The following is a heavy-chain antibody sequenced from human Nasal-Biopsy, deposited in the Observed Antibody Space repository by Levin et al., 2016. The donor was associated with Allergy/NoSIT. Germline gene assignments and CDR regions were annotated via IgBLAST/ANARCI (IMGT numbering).Heavy chain of an antibody. CDR1: GFIFSNYK. Sequence: GESLKISCAASGFIFSNYKMHWVRQAPGKGLEYVSVISANGDDTSYGNSVEGRFTMSRDNSQNTLYLQMGSLRAEDTAVYYCAREPDYGDLDYWGQGNPGHRLL. CDR3: AREPDYGDLDY. J-gene: IGHJ4*02. D-gene: IGHD4-17*01. CDR2: ISANGDDT. V-gene: IGHV3-64*01.